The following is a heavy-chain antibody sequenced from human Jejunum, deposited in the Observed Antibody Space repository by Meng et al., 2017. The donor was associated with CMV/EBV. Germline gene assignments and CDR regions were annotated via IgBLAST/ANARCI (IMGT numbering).Heavy chain of an antibody. D-gene: IGHD6-13*01. Sequence: GFYSYCGRQAPGQGLEWVGWINPKTGDSDSTQGFKSRVTMTRNTSINTAFLDLSSLRSDDTAVLYCARGPRISSYRSSWYYFDVWGQGTLVTVSS. CDR2: INPKTGDS. V-gene: IGHV1-2*02. J-gene: IGHJ4*02. CDR1: GFY. CDR3: ARGPRISSYRSSWYYFDV.